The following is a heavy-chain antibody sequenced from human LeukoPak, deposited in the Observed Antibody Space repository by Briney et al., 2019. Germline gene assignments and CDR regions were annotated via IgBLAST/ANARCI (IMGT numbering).Heavy chain of an antibody. V-gene: IGHV1-46*01. CDR2: INPSGGST. CDR1: GYTFTSYY. D-gene: IGHD3-10*01. CDR3: ARDLDFGSGSRFDAFDI. J-gene: IGHJ3*02. Sequence: ASVKVSCKASGYTFTSYYMHWVRQAPGQGLEWVGIINPSGGSTSYAQKFQGRVTTTRDTSTSTVYMEPSSLRSEDTAVYYCARDLDFGSGSRFDAFDIWGQGTMVTVSS.